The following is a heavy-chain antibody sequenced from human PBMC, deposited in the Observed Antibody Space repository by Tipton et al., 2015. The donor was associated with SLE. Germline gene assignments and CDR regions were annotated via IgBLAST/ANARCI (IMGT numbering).Heavy chain of an antibody. Sequence: TLSLTCSVSGYSISSSSYFWGWIRQSPGKGLEWIGSIDNSGSTYDNPSLRSRVTISVDTSKNQFSLTLTSVTSADTAVYYCARRTSPYNSSWHDAFDIWGQGTLVTVSS. D-gene: IGHD6-13*01. CDR1: GYSISSSSYF. CDR3: ARRTSPYNSSWHDAFDI. J-gene: IGHJ3*02. CDR2: IDNSGST. V-gene: IGHV4-39*07.